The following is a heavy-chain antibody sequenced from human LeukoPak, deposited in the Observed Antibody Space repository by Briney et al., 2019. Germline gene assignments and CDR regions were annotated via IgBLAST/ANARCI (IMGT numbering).Heavy chain of an antibody. CDR1: GFTFSTFA. CDR3: ATYRQVLLPFES. J-gene: IGHJ4*02. V-gene: IGHV3-23*01. CDR2: IFPSGGEI. D-gene: IGHD2-8*02. Sequence: GGSLRLSCAASGFTFSTFAMIWVRQPPGNGLEWVSSIFPSGGEIHYADSVRGRFTISRDNSKSTLSLQMNSLRAEDMAIYYCATYRQVLLPFESWGQGTLVTVSS.